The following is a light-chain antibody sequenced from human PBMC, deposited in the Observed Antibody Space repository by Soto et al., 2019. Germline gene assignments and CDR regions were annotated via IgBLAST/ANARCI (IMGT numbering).Light chain of an antibody. CDR1: SSDVGSYNL. V-gene: IGLV2-23*01. Sequence: QSVLTQPASVSGYPGQSITISCTGTSSDVGSYNLVSWYQQHPGKAPKLMIYEGNKRPSGVSNRFSGSKSGNTASLTISGLQAEDEADYYCCSYAGSSGVFGTGTKLTVL. CDR2: EGN. J-gene: IGLJ1*01. CDR3: CSYAGSSGV.